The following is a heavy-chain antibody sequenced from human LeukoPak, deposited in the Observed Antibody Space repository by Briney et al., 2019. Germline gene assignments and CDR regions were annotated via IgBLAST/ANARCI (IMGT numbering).Heavy chain of an antibody. CDR1: GYTFTSHD. D-gene: IGHD6-13*01. Sequence: ASVKVSCKASGYTFTSHDINWVRQATGQGLEWMGWMNPNSGNTGYAQKFQGRVTMTRNTSISTAYMELSSLRSEDTAVYYCARGVDSSSWYFYWGQGTLVTVSS. J-gene: IGHJ4*02. V-gene: IGHV1-8*01. CDR2: MNPNSGNT. CDR3: ARGVDSSSWYFY.